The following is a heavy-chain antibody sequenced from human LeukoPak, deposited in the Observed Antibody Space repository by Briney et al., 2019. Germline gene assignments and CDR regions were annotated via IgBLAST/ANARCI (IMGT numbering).Heavy chain of an antibody. D-gene: IGHD2-21*01. CDR2: INHSGTT. Sequence: SETLSLTCAVSGGSISSSNWWSWVRPPPGKGLKCSGEINHSGTTNYNQSLRSRVNMSVDTSKNQFSLKLTSVSAADTAVYYCARGIKCVGHCGGEKGNTGYSGMDVWGRGTQVTVSS. J-gene: IGHJ6*02. CDR3: ARGIKCVGHCGGEKGNTGYSGMDV. V-gene: IGHV4-4*02. CDR1: GGSISSSNW.